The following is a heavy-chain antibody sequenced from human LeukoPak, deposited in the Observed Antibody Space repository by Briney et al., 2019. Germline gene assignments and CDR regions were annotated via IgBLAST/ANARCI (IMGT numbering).Heavy chain of an antibody. D-gene: IGHD3-3*01. Sequence: SETLSLTCAVYGGSFSGYYWSWIRQPPGKGLEWIGEINHSGSTNYSPSLKSRVTISVDTSKNQFSLKLSSVTAADTAVYYCARGVGDFWSGYFKIWFDIWGQGTMVTVSS. CDR1: GGSFSGYY. CDR3: ARGVGDFWSGYFKIWFDI. CDR2: INHSGST. V-gene: IGHV4-34*01. J-gene: IGHJ3*02.